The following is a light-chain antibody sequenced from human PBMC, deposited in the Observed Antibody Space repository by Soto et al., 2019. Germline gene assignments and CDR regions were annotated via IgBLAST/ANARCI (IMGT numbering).Light chain of an antibody. V-gene: IGKV1-5*01. Sequence: DIQMTQSPSTLSASVGDRVTITCRASQSVNNWLAWYQQKPGRAPNLLIYDASTLESGVPSRFSGSGSGTEFTLTISSLQPDDFATYYCQHYNTYSPGTFGQGTNVEI. J-gene: IGKJ1*01. CDR2: DAS. CDR3: QHYNTYSPGT. CDR1: QSVNNW.